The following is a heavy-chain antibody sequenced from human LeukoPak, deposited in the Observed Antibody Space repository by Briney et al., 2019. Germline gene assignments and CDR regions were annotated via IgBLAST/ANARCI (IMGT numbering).Heavy chain of an antibody. J-gene: IGHJ5*02. CDR1: GFTFSSYS. CDR2: ISSSSSYI. Sequence: GGSLRLSCAASGFTFSSYSMNWVRQAPGKGLERVSSISSSSSYIYYADSVKGRFTISRDNAKNSLYLQMNSLRAEDTAVYYCARDRAHCSSTSCYREAGWFDPWGQGTLVTVSS. V-gene: IGHV3-21*01. CDR3: ARDRAHCSSTSCYREAGWFDP. D-gene: IGHD2-2*02.